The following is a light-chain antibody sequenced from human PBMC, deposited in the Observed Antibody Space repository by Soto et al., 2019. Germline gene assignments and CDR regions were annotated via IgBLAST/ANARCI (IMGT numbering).Light chain of an antibody. V-gene: IGLV7-46*01. Sequence: QTVVTQEPSLTVSPGGTVNLTCGSSTRTVTSGHYPYWFQQRPGQAPMTLIYDTSKKHSWTPARFSGSLLGGKAALTLSGAQPEDEAEYYCLLSYRGTYVFGTGTKLTVL. CDR1: TRTVTSGHY. CDR3: LLSYRGTYV. CDR2: DTS. J-gene: IGLJ1*01.